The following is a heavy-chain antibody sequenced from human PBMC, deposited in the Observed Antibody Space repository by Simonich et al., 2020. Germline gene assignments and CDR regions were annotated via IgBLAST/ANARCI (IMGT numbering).Heavy chain of an antibody. V-gene: IGHV3-23*01. D-gene: IGHD3-22*01. CDR1: GFTFSSYA. J-gene: IGHJ3*02. CDR2: ISGSGGRT. CDR3: AKDLGERITMIVVVIDAFDI. Sequence: GGGLVQPGGSLRLSCAASGFTFSSYAMSWVRQARGKGLEWVSAISGSGGRTYYADSVKGRFTISRDNSKNTLYLQMNSLRAEDTAVYYCAKDLGERITMIVVVIDAFDIWGQGTMVTVSS.